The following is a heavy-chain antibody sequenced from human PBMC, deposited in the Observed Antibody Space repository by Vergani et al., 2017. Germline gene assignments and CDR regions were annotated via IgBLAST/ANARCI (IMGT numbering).Heavy chain of an antibody. V-gene: IGHV4-34*01. CDR3: ARGQRYCSGGSCPAAWFDP. CDR1: GGSFSGYY. J-gene: IGHJ5*02. D-gene: IGHD2-15*01. CDR2: INHSGST. Sequence: QVQLQQWGAGLLKPSETLSLTCAVYGGSFSGYYWSWIRQPPGKGLEWIGEINHSGSTNYNPSLKSRVTISVDTSKNQFSLKLSSVTAADTAVYYCARGQRYCSGGSCPAAWFDPCGQGTLVTV.